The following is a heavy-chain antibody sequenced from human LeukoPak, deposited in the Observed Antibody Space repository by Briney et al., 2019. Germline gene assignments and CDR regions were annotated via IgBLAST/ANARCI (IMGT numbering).Heavy chain of an antibody. V-gene: IGHV3-66*01. Sequence: SGGSLRLSCAASGFTVSSNYMSWVRQAPGKGLEWVSVIYSGGSTYYADSVKGRFTISRDNSKNTLYLQMSSLRAEDTAVYYCVKGRCSGSSCYGGDYWGQGTLVTVSS. CDR3: VKGRCSGSSCYGGDY. D-gene: IGHD2-2*01. CDR1: GFTVSSNY. CDR2: IYSGGST. J-gene: IGHJ4*02.